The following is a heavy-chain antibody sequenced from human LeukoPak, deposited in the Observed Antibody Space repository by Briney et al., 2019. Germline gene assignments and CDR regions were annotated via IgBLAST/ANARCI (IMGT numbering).Heavy chain of an antibody. CDR2: MSYDGSNK. CDR1: GFTLSTYA. CDR3: ARDGAQLWINYYFDY. Sequence: PGGSLGLSCGASGFTLSTYAVHWVRQAPGKGLEWVAVMSYDGSNKYYADSVKGRFTISRDSSKNTLYLQMNSLRAEDTAVYYCARDGAQLWINYYFDYWGQGTLVTVSS. V-gene: IGHV3-30*01. J-gene: IGHJ4*02. D-gene: IGHD5-18*01.